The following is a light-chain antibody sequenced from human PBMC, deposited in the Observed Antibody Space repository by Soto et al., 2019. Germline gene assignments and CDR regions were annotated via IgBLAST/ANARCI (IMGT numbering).Light chain of an antibody. CDR1: SSYVGSYNL. J-gene: IGLJ2*01. Sequence: QSALTQPASVSGSPGQSITISCTGTSSYVGSYNLVSWYQQHPGKAPKLMIYEGSKRPSGVSNRFSGSKSGNTASLTISGLQAEDEADYYCCSYAGSSTDVVFGGGTKLTVL. CDR2: EGS. CDR3: CSYAGSSTDVV. V-gene: IGLV2-23*01.